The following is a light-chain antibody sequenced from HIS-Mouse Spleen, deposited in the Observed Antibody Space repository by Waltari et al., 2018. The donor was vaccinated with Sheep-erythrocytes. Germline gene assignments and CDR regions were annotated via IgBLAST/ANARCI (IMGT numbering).Light chain of an antibody. CDR1: SSVVGGYNY. V-gene: IGLV2-23*01. Sequence: QSALTQPRSVSGSPGQPVTTPCTGTSSVVGGYNYVPWYHKHPGKAPKLMIYEGSKRPSGVSNRFSGSKSGNTASLTISGLQAEDEADYYCCSYAGSSTPWVFGGGTKLTVL. CDR2: EGS. CDR3: CSYAGSSTPWV. J-gene: IGLJ3*02.